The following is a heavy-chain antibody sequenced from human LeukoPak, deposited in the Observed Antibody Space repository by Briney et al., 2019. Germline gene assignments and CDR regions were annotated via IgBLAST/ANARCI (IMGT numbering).Heavy chain of an antibody. Sequence: SETLSLTCSVSGGSMSTYHWSWIRQPPGQTLEWMGYIYYTGTTQYNPSLKSRVTLSLDMSTNQFSLNLRSLTAADTAVYYCARGALGSGSAKSDYWGQGTLVIVSS. CDR3: ARGALGSGSAKSDY. V-gene: IGHV4-59*01. CDR1: GGSMSTYH. J-gene: IGHJ4*02. CDR2: IYYTGTT. D-gene: IGHD1-26*01.